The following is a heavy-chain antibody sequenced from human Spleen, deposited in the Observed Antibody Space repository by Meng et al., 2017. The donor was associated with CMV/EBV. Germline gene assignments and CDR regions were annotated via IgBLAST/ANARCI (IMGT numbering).Heavy chain of an antibody. CDR2: MNPNSGNT. CDR1: GYTFTSYD. CDR3: AICTTGATYYYYGMDV. V-gene: IGHV1-8*03. J-gene: IGHJ6*02. Sequence: ASVKVSCKASGYTFTSYDINWVRQATGQGLEWMGWMNPNSGNTGYAQKFQGRVTITADKSTSTAYMELSSLRSEDTAVYYCAICTTGATYYYYGMDVWGQGTTVTVSS. D-gene: IGHD1-1*01.